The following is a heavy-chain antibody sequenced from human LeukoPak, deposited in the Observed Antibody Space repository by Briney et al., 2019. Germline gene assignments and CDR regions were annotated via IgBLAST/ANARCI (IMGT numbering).Heavy chain of an antibody. CDR2: IIPIFGTA. Sequence: SVKVSCKASGGTFSSYAISWVRQAPGQGLEWMGGIIPIFGTANYAQKFQGRVTITTDESTSTAYMELSSLRSEDTAVYYCARDGGGCSSTSCLPDYWGQGTLVTVPS. D-gene: IGHD2-2*01. J-gene: IGHJ4*02. CDR3: ARDGGGCSSTSCLPDY. V-gene: IGHV1-69*05. CDR1: GGTFSSYA.